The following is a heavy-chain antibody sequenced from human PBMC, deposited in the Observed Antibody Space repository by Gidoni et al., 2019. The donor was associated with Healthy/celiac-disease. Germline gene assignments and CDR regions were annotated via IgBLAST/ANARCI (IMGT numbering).Heavy chain of an antibody. Sequence: QVQLVESGGGVVQTGRSLRHYCAAAGFTFSSYGMNWVRQAPGKGLEWVAVISYDGSNNSYADSVKGRFTISRDNSKNTLYLQMNSLRAEDTAVYYCARDQLVGATSHAFDIWGQGTMVTVSS. J-gene: IGHJ3*02. CDR2: ISYDGSNN. CDR1: GFTFSSYG. V-gene: IGHV3-30*03. CDR3: ARDQLVGATSHAFDI. D-gene: IGHD1-26*01.